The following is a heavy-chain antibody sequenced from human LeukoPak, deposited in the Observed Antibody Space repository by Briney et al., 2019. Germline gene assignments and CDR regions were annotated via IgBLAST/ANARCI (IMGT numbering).Heavy chain of an antibody. J-gene: IGHJ4*02. CDR2: IYYSGST. V-gene: IGHV4-59*01. D-gene: IGHD1-1*01. CDR1: GGSISSYY. Sequence: SETLSLTCTVSGGSISSYYWSWIRQPPGKGLEWIGYIYYSGSTNYNPSLKSRVTISVDTSKNQFSLKLSSVTAADTAVYYCARVGNWFDYWGQGTLVTVSS. CDR3: ARVGNWFDY.